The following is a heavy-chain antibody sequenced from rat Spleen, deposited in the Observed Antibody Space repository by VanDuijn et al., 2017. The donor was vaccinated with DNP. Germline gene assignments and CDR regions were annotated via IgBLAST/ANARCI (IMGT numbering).Heavy chain of an antibody. J-gene: IGHJ2*01. CDR3: ATRGYYGLAYYFHY. CDR2: ITSSGGST. Sequence: EVQLVESGGGLVQPGRSLKLSCVASGFTFNNYWMTWIRQVPGKGLEWVASITSSGGSTYYPDSVKGRFTISRDNATNTLYLQMDSLRSEDTATYYCATRGYYGLAYYFHYWGQGVMVTVSS. CDR1: GFTFNNYW. V-gene: IGHV5-31*01. D-gene: IGHD1-6*01.